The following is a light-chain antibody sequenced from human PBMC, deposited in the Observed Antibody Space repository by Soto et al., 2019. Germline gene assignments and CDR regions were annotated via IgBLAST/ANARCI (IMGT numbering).Light chain of an antibody. CDR1: SSDVGRYDY. CDR3: CAHAGSHTWV. Sequence: QSALTQPRSVSGSPGQSVTISCSGTSSDVGRYDYVSWYQQGPGKAPKLMIYEVSQRPSGVPDRFSGSKSGNTASLNISGLQAEDEADYYCCAHAGSHTWVFGGGTKLTVL. J-gene: IGLJ3*02. CDR2: EVS. V-gene: IGLV2-11*01.